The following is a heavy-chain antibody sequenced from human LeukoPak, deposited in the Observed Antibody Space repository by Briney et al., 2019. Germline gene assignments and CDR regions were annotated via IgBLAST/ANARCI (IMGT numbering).Heavy chain of an antibody. CDR1: GFTVSSNY. CDR3: VKDIQLST. J-gene: IGHJ3*01. D-gene: IGHD5-24*01. Sequence: PGGSLRLSCAASGFTVSSNYMSWVRQAPGKGLEWVSVIYSGGSTYYADSVKGRFTISRDNSNHTLSLQMNSLRVEDTAIYYCVKDIQLSTWGLGTMVTVSS. CDR2: IYSGGST. V-gene: IGHV3-53*01.